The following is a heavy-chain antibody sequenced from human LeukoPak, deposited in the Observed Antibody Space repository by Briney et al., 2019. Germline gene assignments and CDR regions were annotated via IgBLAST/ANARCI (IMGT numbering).Heavy chain of an antibody. Sequence: GGSLRLSCAASGFTFDDYGMSWVRQAPGKGLEWVSGINWNGGSTGYADSVKGRFTISRDNAKNSLYLQMNSLRAEDTALYYCARGNYYDYVWGGYRYYYYYYMDVWGKGTTVTVSS. CDR3: ARGNYYDYVWGGYRYYYYYYMDV. CDR2: INWNGGST. V-gene: IGHV3-20*04. D-gene: IGHD3-16*02. CDR1: GFTFDDYG. J-gene: IGHJ6*03.